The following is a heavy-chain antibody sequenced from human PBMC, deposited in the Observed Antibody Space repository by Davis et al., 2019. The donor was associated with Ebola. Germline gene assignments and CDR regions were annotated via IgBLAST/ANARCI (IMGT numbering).Heavy chain of an antibody. CDR3: ARDFRYPRGASWFDP. D-gene: IGHD3-10*01. J-gene: IGHJ5*02. CDR2: IYYSGST. V-gene: IGHV4-59*01. Sequence: SETLSLTCAVYGGSLRGDYWGWIRQPPGKGLEWIGYIYYSGSTNYNPSLKSRVTISVDTSKNQFSLKLSSVTAADTAVYYCARDFRYPRGASWFDPWGQGTLVTVSS. CDR1: GGSLRGDY.